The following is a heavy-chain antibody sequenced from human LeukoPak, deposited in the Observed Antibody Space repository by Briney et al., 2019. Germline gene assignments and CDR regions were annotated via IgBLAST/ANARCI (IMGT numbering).Heavy chain of an antibody. D-gene: IGHD3-3*01. CDR1: GFTVSSNY. V-gene: IGHV3-66*02. Sequence: GGSLRLSCAASGFTVSSNYMSWVRQAPGKGLEWVSVIYSGGSTYYADSVKGRFTISRDNSKNTLYLQMNSLRAEDTAVYYCARGSRITIFGVVHYYMDVWGKGTAVTVSS. CDR2: IYSGGST. CDR3: ARGSRITIFGVVHYYMDV. J-gene: IGHJ6*03.